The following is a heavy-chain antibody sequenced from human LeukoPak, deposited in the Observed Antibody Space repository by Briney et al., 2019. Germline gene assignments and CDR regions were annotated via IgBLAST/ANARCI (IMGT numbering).Heavy chain of an antibody. CDR2: IYHTWST. J-gene: IGHJ4*02. Sequence: SGALSLTCAVSGASISKGNWWVWVRPPPGKGLGGVGEIYHTWSTNYNPSLKSRVTISVDKSKKQVSLKLSSVTDADTAVYYCARVFGRGLAARSGGHFDYWGQGPLVTVSS. V-gene: IGHV4-4*02. CDR1: GASISKGNW. CDR3: ARVFGRGLAARSGGHFDY. D-gene: IGHD6-6*01.